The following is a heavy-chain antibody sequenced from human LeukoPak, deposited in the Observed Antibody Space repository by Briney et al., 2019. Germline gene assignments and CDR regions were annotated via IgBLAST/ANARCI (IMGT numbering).Heavy chain of an antibody. Sequence: SETLSLTCTVSGGSISTYYWSWIRQPPGKGLEWVGYMSNSGSTNYNPSLKSRVTISVDTSENQLSLKLSSVTAADTAVYYCARHWVEGDAYSFDCWGQGTLVTVSS. D-gene: IGHD5-24*01. V-gene: IGHV4-59*01. J-gene: IGHJ4*02. CDR1: GGSISTYY. CDR2: MSNSGST. CDR3: ARHWVEGDAYSFDC.